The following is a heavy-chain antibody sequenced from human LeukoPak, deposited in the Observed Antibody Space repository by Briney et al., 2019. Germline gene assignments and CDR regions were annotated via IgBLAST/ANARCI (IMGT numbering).Heavy chain of an antibody. V-gene: IGHV4-38-2*02. CDR1: GYSISSGYY. D-gene: IGHD1-1*01. Sequence: PSETLSLTCSVSGYSISSGYYWAWIRQPPGKELEWIGNVYYTGSTHYNPSLASRVTISVDRSNNQFSLRLSSVTAADTAVYYCARGGNWNSYYFDYWGQGTLVTVSS. CDR2: VYYTGST. CDR3: ARGGNWNSYYFDY. J-gene: IGHJ4*02.